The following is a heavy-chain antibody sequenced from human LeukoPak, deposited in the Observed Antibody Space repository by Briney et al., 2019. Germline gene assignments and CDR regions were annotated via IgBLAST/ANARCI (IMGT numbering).Heavy chain of an antibody. J-gene: IGHJ5*02. V-gene: IGHV4-39*07. Sequence: PSETLSLTCTVSGGSISSSSYYWGWIRQPPGKGLEWIGSIYYSGSTYYNPSLKSRVTISVDRSKNQFSLKLSSVTAADTAVYYCAREVAAAGQPLNWFDPWGQGTLVTVSS. CDR2: IYYSGST. D-gene: IGHD6-13*01. CDR3: AREVAAAGQPLNWFDP. CDR1: GGSISSSSYY.